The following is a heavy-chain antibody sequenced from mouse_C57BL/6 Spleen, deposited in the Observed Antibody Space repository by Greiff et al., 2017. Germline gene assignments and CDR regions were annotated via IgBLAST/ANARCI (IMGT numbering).Heavy chain of an antibody. CDR1: GYTFTSYW. CDR2: IYPGSGST. Sequence: QVQLKESGAELVKPGASVKMSCKASGYTFTSYWITWVKQRPGQGLEWIGDIYPGSGSTNYNEKFKSKATLTVDTSSSTAYMQLSSLTSEDSAVYYCAREGGQLRLRKGYYFDYWGQGTTLTVSS. D-gene: IGHD3-2*02. J-gene: IGHJ2*01. V-gene: IGHV1-55*01. CDR3: AREGGQLRLRKGYYFDY.